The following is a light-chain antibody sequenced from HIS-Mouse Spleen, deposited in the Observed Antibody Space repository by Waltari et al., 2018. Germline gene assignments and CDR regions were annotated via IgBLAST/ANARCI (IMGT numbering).Light chain of an antibody. V-gene: IGLV2-23*01. CDR2: EGS. Sequence: QSALTQPAPVSGSPGQSLTIPCTGTSSDAGSYTLASWYQQHPGKAPKLRIYEGSKRPSGVSNRFSGSKSGNTASLTISGLQAEDEADYYCCSYAGSSTVFGGGTKLTVL. CDR3: CSYAGSSTV. CDR1: SSDAGSYTL. J-gene: IGLJ2*01.